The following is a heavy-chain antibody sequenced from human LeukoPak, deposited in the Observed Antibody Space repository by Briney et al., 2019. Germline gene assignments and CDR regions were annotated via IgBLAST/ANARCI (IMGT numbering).Heavy chain of an antibody. CDR1: GGTLISYT. Sequence: ASVKVSCKASGGTLISYTISWVRQAPGQGLEWMGRIIPILGIANYAQKFQRRVTINADKSTSTAYIQLSRLRCEDTAVYYCARDEFPTGYDSSGHYGMDVWGQGTTVTVSS. CDR2: IIPILGIA. D-gene: IGHD3-22*01. CDR3: ARDEFPTGYDSSGHYGMDV. V-gene: IGHV1-69*04. J-gene: IGHJ6*02.